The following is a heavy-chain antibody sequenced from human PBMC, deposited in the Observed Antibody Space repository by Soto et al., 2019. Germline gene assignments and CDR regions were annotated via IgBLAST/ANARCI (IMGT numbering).Heavy chain of an antibody. CDR1: GGSISSYY. D-gene: IGHD1-26*01. J-gene: IGHJ4*02. CDR2: IYYSGST. V-gene: IGHV4-59*01. Sequence: SETLSLTCTVSGGSISSYYWSWIRQPPGKGLEWIGYIYYSGSTNYNPSLKSRVTISVDTSKNQFSLKLSSVTAADTAVYYCARDGGSLDYWGQGTLVTVSS. CDR3: ARDGGSLDY.